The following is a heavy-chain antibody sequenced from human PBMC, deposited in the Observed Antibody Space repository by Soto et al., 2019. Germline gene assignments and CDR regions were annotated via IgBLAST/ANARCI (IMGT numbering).Heavy chain of an antibody. CDR3: ARAVRYSSSSYGMDV. Sequence: LSPTCTVSGGSISSGYYYWSWIRQPPGKGLEWIGYIYYSGSTSYNPSLKSRVTISVSTSKNQFSLKLSSVTAADTAVYYCARAVRYSSSSYGMDVWGQGTTVTVSS. J-gene: IGHJ6*02. CDR1: GGSISSGYYY. V-gene: IGHV4-30-4*01. CDR2: IYYSGST. D-gene: IGHD6-6*01.